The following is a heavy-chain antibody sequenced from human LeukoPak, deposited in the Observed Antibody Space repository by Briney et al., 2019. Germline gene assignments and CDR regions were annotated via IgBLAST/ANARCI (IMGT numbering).Heavy chain of an antibody. CDR3: ARVSPFGFFDL. V-gene: IGHV4-59*01. J-gene: IGHJ2*01. Sequence: KPSETLSLTCTVSSGSISSYYWSWIRQPPGRGLEWIGYIYYSGSTNYNPSLKSRVSISVDTSKNQFSLKLSSVTAADTAVYYCARVSPFGFFDLWGRGTLVTISS. CDR1: SGSISSYY. D-gene: IGHD3-3*02. CDR2: IYYSGST.